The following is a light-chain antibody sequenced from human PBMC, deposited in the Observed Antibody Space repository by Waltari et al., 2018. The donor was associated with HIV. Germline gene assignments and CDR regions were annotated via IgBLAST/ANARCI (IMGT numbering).Light chain of an antibody. V-gene: IGLV1-44*01. CDR1: TSNIGSNT. CDR3: AEWDDSVNGWV. Sequence: QSVLTQPPSASETPGQRVTISCSGRTSNIGSNTVNWYQQLPGTAPKLLIYTNNQRPSGVPDRFSGSKYGTSASLAISGLQSEDEAHYYCAEWDDSVNGWVFGGGTKLTVL. J-gene: IGLJ3*02. CDR2: TNN.